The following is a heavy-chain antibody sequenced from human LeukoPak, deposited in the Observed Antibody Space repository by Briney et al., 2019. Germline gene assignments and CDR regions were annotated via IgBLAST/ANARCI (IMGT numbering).Heavy chain of an antibody. CDR1: GGSISSGGYY. J-gene: IGHJ3*02. Sequence: SETLSLTCTVSGGSISSGGYYWSWIRQHPGKGLEWIGYIYYSGSTYYNPSLKSRVTISVDTSKNQFSLKLSSVTAADTAVYYRARKGLSVRYCSSTSCYGDAFDIWGQGTMVTVSS. D-gene: IGHD2-2*01. CDR2: IYYSGST. CDR3: ARKGLSVRYCSSTSCYGDAFDI. V-gene: IGHV4-31*03.